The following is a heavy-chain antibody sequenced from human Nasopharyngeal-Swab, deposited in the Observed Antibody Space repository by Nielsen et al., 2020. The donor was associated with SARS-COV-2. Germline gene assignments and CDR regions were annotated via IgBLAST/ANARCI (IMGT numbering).Heavy chain of an antibody. CDR1: GGSISSYY. D-gene: IGHD2-21*02. V-gene: IGHV4-59*01. CDR3: ARDNSGIGVTPNGMDV. Sequence: SETLSLTCTVSGGSISSYYWSWIRQPPGKGLEWIGYIYYSGSTNYNPPLKSRVTISVDTSKNQFSLKLSSVTAADTAVYYCARDNSGIGVTPNGMDVWGQGTTVTVSS. J-gene: IGHJ6*02. CDR2: IYYSGST.